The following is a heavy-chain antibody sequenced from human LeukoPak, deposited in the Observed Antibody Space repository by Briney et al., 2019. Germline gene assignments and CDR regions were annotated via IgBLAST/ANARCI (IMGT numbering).Heavy chain of an antibody. J-gene: IGHJ4*02. V-gene: IGHV3-30*18. Sequence: GGTLRLSCAASGFTFSSYAMHWVRQAPGKGLEWVALISYDGSNKYYTDSVKGRFTISRDNSKHTLYLQMNSLRAEDTAMYYCAKSSGYSYGLNYWGQGTLVTVSS. CDR3: AKSSGYSYGLNY. CDR1: GFTFSSYA. CDR2: ISYDGSNK. D-gene: IGHD5-18*01.